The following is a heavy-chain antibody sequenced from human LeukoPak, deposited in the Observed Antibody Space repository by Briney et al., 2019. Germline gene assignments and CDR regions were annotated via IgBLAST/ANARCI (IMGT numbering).Heavy chain of an antibody. V-gene: IGHV1-69*05. Sequence: SVKVSCKASGGTFSSYAISWVRQAPGQGLEWMGRIIPIFGTANYARKFQGRVTITTDESTSTAYMELSSLRSEDTAVYYCARAIDCSSTSCFSRVVNTWGQGTLVTVSS. D-gene: IGHD2-2*01. CDR2: IIPIFGTA. CDR3: ARAIDCSSTSCFSRVVNT. CDR1: GGTFSSYA. J-gene: IGHJ5*02.